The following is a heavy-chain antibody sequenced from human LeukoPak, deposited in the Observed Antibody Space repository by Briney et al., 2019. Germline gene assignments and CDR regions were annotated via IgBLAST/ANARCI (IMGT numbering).Heavy chain of an antibody. CDR2: IKPSGGAT. D-gene: IGHD3-22*01. J-gene: IGHJ4*02. CDR1: GYTFIDHH. V-gene: IGHV1-2*02. CDR3: VSCYYDSSGYYYFDY. Sequence: ASVKDSCKSSGYTFIDHHMHWVRQPRGKGREWLGWIKPSGGATNYAQKFRGRVTMTRDTSNRTSYMALSRLRSDDTALYYCVSCYYDSSGYYYFDYWGQGTLVTVSS.